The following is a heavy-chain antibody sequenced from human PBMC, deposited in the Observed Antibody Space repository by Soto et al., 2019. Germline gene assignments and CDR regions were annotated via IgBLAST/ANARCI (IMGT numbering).Heavy chain of an antibody. CDR3: ARAPFGYDSSGYTTTFDP. J-gene: IGHJ5*02. CDR1: GGSISSGGYY. CDR2: IYYSGST. D-gene: IGHD3-22*01. V-gene: IGHV4-31*03. Sequence: SETLSLTCTVSGGSISSGGYYWSWIRQHPGKGLEWIGYIYYSGSTYYNPSLKSRVTISVDTSKNQFSLKLSSVTAADTAVYYCARAPFGYDSSGYTTTFDPWGQGTLVTVSS.